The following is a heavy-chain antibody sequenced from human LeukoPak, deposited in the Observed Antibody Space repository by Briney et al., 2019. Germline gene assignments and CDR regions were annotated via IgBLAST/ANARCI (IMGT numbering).Heavy chain of an antibody. D-gene: IGHD3-16*02. V-gene: IGHV1-2*06. CDR3: ARIPLQGKLPSYHDY. CDR2: INPNSGGT. J-gene: IGHJ4*02. CDR1: GYTFTGYY. Sequence: ASVKVSCKASGYTFTGYYMHWVRQAPGQGLEWMGRINPNSGGTNYAQKFQGRVTMTRDTSISTAYMELSRLRSDDTAVYYGARIPLQGKLPSYHDYWGQGTLVTVSS.